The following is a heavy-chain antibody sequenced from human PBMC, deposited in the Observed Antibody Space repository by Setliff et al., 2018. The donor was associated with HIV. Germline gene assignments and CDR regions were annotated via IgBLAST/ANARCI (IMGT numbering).Heavy chain of an antibody. D-gene: IGHD4-17*01. CDR3: ARQDGTTVLSKDFDY. V-gene: IGHV1-18*01. Sequence: ASVKVSCKASGYTFSSYGISWVRQAPGQGLEWMGWISAYNGDSNYAQKVQGRITLTTDTSTSTAYMELSSLRSDDTAVYYCARQDGTTVLSKDFDYWGQGTLVTVSS. CDR2: ISAYNGDS. CDR1: GYTFSSYG. J-gene: IGHJ4*02.